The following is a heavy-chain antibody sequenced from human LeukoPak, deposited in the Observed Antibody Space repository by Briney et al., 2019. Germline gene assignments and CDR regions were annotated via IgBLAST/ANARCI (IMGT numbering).Heavy chain of an antibody. J-gene: IGHJ5*02. CDR1: GFTFSSYW. CDR2: IKQDGSEK. Sequence: GGSLRLSCAASGFTFSSYWMSWVRQAPGKGLEGVANIKQDGSEKYYVDSVKGRFTISRDNAKNSLYLQMNSLRAEDTAVYYCARDAAGRGVFNWFDRWGQGTLVTVSS. D-gene: IGHD6-13*01. CDR3: ARDAAGRGVFNWFDR. V-gene: IGHV3-7*01.